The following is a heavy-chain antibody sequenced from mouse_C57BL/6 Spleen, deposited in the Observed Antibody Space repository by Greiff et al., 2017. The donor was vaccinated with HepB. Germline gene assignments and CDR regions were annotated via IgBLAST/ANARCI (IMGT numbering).Heavy chain of an antibody. CDR1: GFNIKDYY. D-gene: IGHD1-1*01. V-gene: IGHV14-1*01. CDR3: TTNYYGSSYERFAY. J-gene: IGHJ3*01. Sequence: VQLQQSGAELVRPGASVKLSCTASGFNIKDYYMHWVKQRPEQGLEWIGRIDPEDGDTEYAPKFQGKATMTADTSSNTAYLQLSSLTSEDTAVYYCTTNYYGSSYERFAYWGQGTLVTVSA. CDR2: IDPEDGDT.